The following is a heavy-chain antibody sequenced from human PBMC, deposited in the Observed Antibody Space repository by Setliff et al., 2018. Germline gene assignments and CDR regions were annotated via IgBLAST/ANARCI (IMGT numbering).Heavy chain of an antibody. CDR3: ARVDLWFGELLSPYYYYGMDV. V-gene: IGHV3-74*01. D-gene: IGHD3-10*01. Sequence: GGSLRLSCAAAGFTFSSHWMHWVRQAPGKRLMWVSRISSGGSTIFYADSVKGRFTISRDNAKNTLYLQMNSLRAEDTAVYYCARVDLWFGELLSPYYYYGMDVWGQGTTVTVSS. CDR1: GFTFSSHW. CDR2: ISSGGSTI. J-gene: IGHJ6*02.